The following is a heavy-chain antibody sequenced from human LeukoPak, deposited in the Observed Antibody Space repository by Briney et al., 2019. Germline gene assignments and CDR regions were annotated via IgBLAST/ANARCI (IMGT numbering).Heavy chain of an antibody. J-gene: IGHJ5*02. CDR3: ARDLDYYDSSGYP. V-gene: IGHV3-21*01. CDR1: GFTFSSYS. Sequence: GGSLRLSCAASGFTFSSYSMNWVRQAPGKGLEWVSSISSSSSYIYYADSVKGRFTISRDNAKNSLYLQMNSLRAEDTAVYYCARDLDYYDSSGYPWGQGTLVTVSS. D-gene: IGHD3-22*01. CDR2: ISSSSSYI.